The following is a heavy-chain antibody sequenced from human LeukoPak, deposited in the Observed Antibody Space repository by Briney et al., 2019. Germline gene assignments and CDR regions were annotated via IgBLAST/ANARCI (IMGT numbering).Heavy chain of an antibody. CDR1: GGSISSSSYY. J-gene: IGHJ4*02. V-gene: IGHV4-39*07. Sequence: PSETLSLTCTVSGGSISSSSYYWGWIRQPPGKGLEWIGSIYYSGSTYYNPSLKSRVTISVDTSKNQFSLKLSSVTTADTAVYYCARMYSSSPYYFDYWGQGTLVTVSS. CDR3: ARMYSSSPYYFDY. D-gene: IGHD6-6*01. CDR2: IYYSGST.